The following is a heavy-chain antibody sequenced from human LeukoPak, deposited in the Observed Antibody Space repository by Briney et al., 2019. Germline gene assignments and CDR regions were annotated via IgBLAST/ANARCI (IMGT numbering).Heavy chain of an antibody. D-gene: IGHD3-3*01. J-gene: IGHJ6*03. CDR2: MNPNSGNT. CDR3: ARKYYDFWSGYPYYYYMDV. CDR1: GYTFTSYD. V-gene: IGHV1-8*03. Sequence: WASVKVSCKASGYTFTSYDINWVRQATGQGLEWMGWMNPNSGNTGYAQKFQGRVTITRNTSISTAYMELSSLRSEDTAVYYCARKYYDFWSGYPYYYYMDVWGKGTTVTVSS.